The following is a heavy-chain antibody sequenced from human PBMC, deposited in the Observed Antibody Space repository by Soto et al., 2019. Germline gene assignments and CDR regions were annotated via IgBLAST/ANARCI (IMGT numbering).Heavy chain of an antibody. Sequence: TGESLKISCKGSGYSFTSYWISWVRQMPGKGLEWMGRIDPSDSYTNYSPSFQGHVTISADKSISTAYLQWSSLKASDTAMYYCARHLVGYGDYLVGMDVWGQGTTVTVSS. CDR1: GYSFTSYW. CDR3: ARHLVGYGDYLVGMDV. D-gene: IGHD4-17*01. J-gene: IGHJ6*02. CDR2: IDPSDSYT. V-gene: IGHV5-10-1*01.